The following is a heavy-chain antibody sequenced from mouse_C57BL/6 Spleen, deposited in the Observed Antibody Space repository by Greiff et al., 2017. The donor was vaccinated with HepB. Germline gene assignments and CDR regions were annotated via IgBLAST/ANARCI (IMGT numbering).Heavy chain of an antibody. Sequence: VHLVESGAELMKPGASVKLSCKATGYTFTGYWIEWVKQRPGHGLEWIGEILPGSGSTKYNEKFKGKATFTADTSSNTAYMQLSSLTTEDSAIYYCARAYYYGSSHWYFDVWGTGTTVTVSS. CDR3: ARAYYYGSSHWYFDV. D-gene: IGHD1-1*01. CDR2: ILPGSGST. CDR1: GYTFTGYW. V-gene: IGHV1-9*01. J-gene: IGHJ1*03.